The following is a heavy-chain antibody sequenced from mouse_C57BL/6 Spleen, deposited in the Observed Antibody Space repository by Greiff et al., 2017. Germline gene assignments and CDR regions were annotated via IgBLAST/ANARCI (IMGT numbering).Heavy chain of an antibody. CDR3: AREHEGAMDY. CDR2: INPSSGYT. V-gene: IGHV1-4*01. CDR1: GYTFSSYT. J-gene: IGHJ4*01. Sequence: QVQLKQSGAELARPGASVKMSCKASGYTFSSYTMNWVKQRPGQGLEWIGYINPSSGYTKYNQKFKDKATLTADKSSSPAYMQLNSLASEGSAVYVSAREHEGAMDYWGQGTLVTVSA.